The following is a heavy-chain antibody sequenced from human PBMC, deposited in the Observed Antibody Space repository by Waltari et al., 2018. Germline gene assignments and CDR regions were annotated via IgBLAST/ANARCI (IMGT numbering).Heavy chain of an antibody. J-gene: IGHJ4*02. V-gene: IGHV1-8*01. CDR3: ATYSSSPGYFDY. CDR2: MNPNSGNT. D-gene: IGHD6-13*01. CDR1: GYTFTSYD. Sequence: QVQLVQSGAEVKKPGASVKVSCKASGYTFTSYDLNWVRQATGQGLEWMGWMNPNSGNTGYAQKFQGRVTMTRNTSISTAYMELSSLRSEDTAVYYCATYSSSPGYFDYWGQGTLVTVSS.